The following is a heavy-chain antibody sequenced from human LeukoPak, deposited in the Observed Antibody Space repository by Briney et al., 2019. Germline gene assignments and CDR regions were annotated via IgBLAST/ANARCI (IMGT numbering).Heavy chain of an antibody. CDR2: IYHSGST. J-gene: IGHJ5*02. CDR1: GYSISSGYY. Sequence: SETLSLTCTVSGYSISSGYYWGWIRQPPGKGLEWIGSIYHSGSTYYNPSLKSRVTISVDTSKNQFSLKLSSVTAADTAVYYCAGTQYYYDSSGYYRHSIPNWFDPWGQGTLVTVSS. V-gene: IGHV4-38-2*02. CDR3: AGTQYYYDSSGYYRHSIPNWFDP. D-gene: IGHD3-22*01.